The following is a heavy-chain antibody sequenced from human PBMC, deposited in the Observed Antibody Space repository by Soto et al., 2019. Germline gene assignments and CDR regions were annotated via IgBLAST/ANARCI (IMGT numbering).Heavy chain of an antibody. Sequence: QVQLVQSVAEVKKPGASVKVSCKASGYTFTSYYMHWVRQAPGQGLEWMGIINPSGGSTRYAHKFQGRVTMTRDTSTSTVYIELSSLRSEDTAVYYCARDQGDSSGYYPPAFDIWGQGTMVTVSS. CDR1: GYTFTSYY. J-gene: IGHJ3*02. CDR2: INPSGGST. CDR3: ARDQGDSSGYYPPAFDI. V-gene: IGHV1-46*01. D-gene: IGHD3-22*01.